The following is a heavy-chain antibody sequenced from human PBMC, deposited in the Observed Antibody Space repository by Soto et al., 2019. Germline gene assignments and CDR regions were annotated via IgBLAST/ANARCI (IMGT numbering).Heavy chain of an antibody. CDR2: INPNSGGT. CDR1: GYTFTDYY. J-gene: IGHJ4*02. V-gene: IGHV1-2*02. Sequence: ASVKVSCKASGYTFTDYYVHWVRQAPGQGLEWMGWINPNSGGTKSAQKFQGRVTMTRDTSISTAYMELSRLRSDDTAVYYCARRKGDYYDSSGYHYYFDYWGQGTLVTVS. D-gene: IGHD3-22*01. CDR3: ARRKGDYYDSSGYHYYFDY.